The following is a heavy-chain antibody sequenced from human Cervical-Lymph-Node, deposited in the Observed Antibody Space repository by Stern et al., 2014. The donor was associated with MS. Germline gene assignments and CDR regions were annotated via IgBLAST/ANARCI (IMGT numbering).Heavy chain of an antibody. CDR3: SKGVGYDDYDCLDY. Sequence: QVQLVQSGGGVVQPGRSLRLSCAASGFTFNRHGLHWVRQAPGKGLEWVGVISDDGTNEKYAASVKGRFTISRDNSMNTMFLEMSSLRAEDAAVYDCSKGVGYDDYDCLDYWGHGTLVTVSS. J-gene: IGHJ4*01. D-gene: IGHD4-17*01. CDR1: GFTFNRHG. CDR2: ISDDGTNE. V-gene: IGHV3-33*06.